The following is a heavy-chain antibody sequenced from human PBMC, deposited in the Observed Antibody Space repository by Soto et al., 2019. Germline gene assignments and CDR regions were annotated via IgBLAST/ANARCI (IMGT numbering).Heavy chain of an antibody. CDR2: INAGNGNT. V-gene: IGHV1-3*01. D-gene: IGHD2-15*01. J-gene: IGHJ4*02. CDR3: ARELQGLYYFDY. Sequence: ASVKVSCKASGYTFISYAIHSVRQAPGQRLEGMGWINAGNGNTKYSQKFQGRVTITRDTSASTAYMELTSLRTEDTAVYYCARELQGLYYFDYWGQGTLVTVSS. CDR1: GYTFISYA.